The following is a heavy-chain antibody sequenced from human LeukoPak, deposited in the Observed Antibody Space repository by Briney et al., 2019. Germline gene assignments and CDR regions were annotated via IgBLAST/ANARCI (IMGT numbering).Heavy chain of an antibody. D-gene: IGHD6-13*01. V-gene: IGHV1-3*01. CDR2: INAGNGNT. Sequence: ASVKVSCKASGYTFTSYAMHWVRQAPGQRLEWMGWINAGNGNTKYSQKFQGRVTITRDTSASTAYMELRSLRSDDTAVYYCARDIAAAGIDDYWGQGTLVTVSS. CDR1: GYTFTSYA. J-gene: IGHJ4*02. CDR3: ARDIAAAGIDDY.